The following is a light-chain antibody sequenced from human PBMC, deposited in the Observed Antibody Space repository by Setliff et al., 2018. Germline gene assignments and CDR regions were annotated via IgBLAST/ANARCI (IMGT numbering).Light chain of an antibody. CDR3: AAWDDSLNGHV. Sequence: QSALAQPASVSGSPGQSITISCTGSSSDVGAYDYVSWYQHHPGRAPKFMIYDVSKRPSGVPDRFSGSESGTSASLAISGLQSEDEADYYCAAWDDSLNGHVFGTGTKVTV. V-gene: IGLV2-14*03. CDR2: DVS. CDR1: SSDVGAYDY. J-gene: IGLJ1*01.